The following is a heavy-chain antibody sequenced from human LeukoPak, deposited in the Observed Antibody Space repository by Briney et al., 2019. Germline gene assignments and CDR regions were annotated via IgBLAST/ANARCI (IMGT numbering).Heavy chain of an antibody. V-gene: IGHV3-48*03. Sequence: GGSLRLSCAASGFTFSSYEMNWVRQAPGKGLEWVSYISSSGSTIYYADSVKGRFTISRDNAKNSLYLQMNSLRAEDTAVYYCAGSRDGYNWRDFDYWGQGTLVTVSS. D-gene: IGHD5-24*01. CDR1: GFTFSSYE. CDR2: ISSSGSTI. J-gene: IGHJ4*02. CDR3: AGSRDGYNWRDFDY.